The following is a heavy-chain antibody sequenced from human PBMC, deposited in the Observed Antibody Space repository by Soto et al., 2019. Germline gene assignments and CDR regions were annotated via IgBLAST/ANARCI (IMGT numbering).Heavy chain of an antibody. J-gene: IGHJ4*02. CDR3: AKDGLQYYYDSSGSFDY. V-gene: IGHV3-30*18. D-gene: IGHD3-22*01. Sequence: PGGSLRLSCAASGFTFSSYGMHWVRQAPGKGLEWVAVISYDGSNKYYADSVKGRFTISRDNSKNTLYLQMNSLRAEDTAVYHCAKDGLQYYYDSSGSFDYWGQGTLVTVSS. CDR1: GFTFSSYG. CDR2: ISYDGSNK.